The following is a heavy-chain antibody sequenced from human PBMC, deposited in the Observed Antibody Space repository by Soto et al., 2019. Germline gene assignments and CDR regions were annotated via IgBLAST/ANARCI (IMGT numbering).Heavy chain of an antibody. CDR2: IYSGGST. Sequence: EVQLVESVGGLVQPGGSLRLSCAASGFTVSSNYMSWVRQAPGKGLEWVSVIYSGGSTYYADSVKGRFTISRHNSKNTLYLQMYSLRAEDTAVYYCARDIVEYTSSSDYYYFYYMDVWGKGTTVTVSS. V-gene: IGHV3-53*04. CDR3: ARDIVEYTSSSDYYYFYYMDV. CDR1: GFTVSSNY. D-gene: IGHD6-6*01. J-gene: IGHJ6*03.